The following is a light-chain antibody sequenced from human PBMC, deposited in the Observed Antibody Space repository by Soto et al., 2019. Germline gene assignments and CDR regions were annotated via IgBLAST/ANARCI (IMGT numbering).Light chain of an antibody. V-gene: IGKV1-6*01. Sequence: AIQMTQSPSSLSASVGDRVTITCRSSQGVRTDLFWYQQKPGKAPKLLIYGASSLHTEVPSRFSGSGSGTDFTLTISSLQPEDFATYYCLQDYSSPRTFGQGTKVDVK. J-gene: IGKJ1*01. CDR1: QGVRTD. CDR3: LQDYSSPRT. CDR2: GAS.